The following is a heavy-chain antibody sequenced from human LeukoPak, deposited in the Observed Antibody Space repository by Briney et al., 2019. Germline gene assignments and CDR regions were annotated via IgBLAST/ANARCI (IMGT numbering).Heavy chain of an antibody. J-gene: IGHJ4*02. Sequence: SETLSLTCVVSGGSVSGYYWGWSRQPPGRGLEWIGYVYYSGSTNYNPSFKSRITISVDTSRNQFSLQLSSVTAADTAVYYCARIHRYCSGGACYVLDNWGQGTLVAVSS. CDR2: VYYSGST. V-gene: IGHV4-59*02. CDR1: GGSVSGYY. CDR3: ARIHRYCSGGACYVLDN. D-gene: IGHD2-15*01.